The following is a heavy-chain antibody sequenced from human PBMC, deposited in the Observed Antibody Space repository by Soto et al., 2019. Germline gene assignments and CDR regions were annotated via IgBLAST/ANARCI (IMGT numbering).Heavy chain of an antibody. CDR1: GGTFSSYA. J-gene: IGHJ5*02. Sequence: SVKVSCKASGGTFSSYAISWVRQAPGQGLEWMGGNILIFGSANYAQKFQGRVTITADESTSTAYMELSSLRSEDAAVYYCARDSPAAAGFDPWGQGTLVTVSS. V-gene: IGHV1-69*13. CDR2: NILIFGSA. D-gene: IGHD6-13*01. CDR3: ARDSPAAAGFDP.